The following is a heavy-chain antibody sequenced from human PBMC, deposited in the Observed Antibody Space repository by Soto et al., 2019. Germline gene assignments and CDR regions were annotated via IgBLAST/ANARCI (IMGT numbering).Heavy chain of an antibody. CDR2: IHHSGST. CDR3: ARGRKAQYIWSGYYGVSGSYYYYGMDV. V-gene: IGHV4-30-2*06. D-gene: IGHD3-3*01. CDR1: GDSISSDYYH. J-gene: IGHJ6*02. Sequence: SETLSLTCTVSGDSISSDYYHWTWIRQSPGKGLEWIGYIHHSGSTNYNPSLKSRVTISVDTSKNQFSLKLSSVTAADTAVYYCARGRKAQYIWSGYYGVSGSYYYYGMDVWGQGTTVTVSS.